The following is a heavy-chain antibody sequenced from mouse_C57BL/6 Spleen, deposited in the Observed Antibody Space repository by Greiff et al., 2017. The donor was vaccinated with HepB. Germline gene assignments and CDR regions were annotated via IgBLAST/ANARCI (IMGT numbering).Heavy chain of an antibody. CDR3: ARGIYYGSRGGYFDV. CDR2: IYPRSGNT. CDR1: GYTFTSYG. V-gene: IGHV1-81*01. J-gene: IGHJ1*03. D-gene: IGHD1-1*01. Sequence: QVQLQQSGAELARPGASVKLSCKASGYTFTSYGISWVKQRTGQGLEWIGEIYPRSGNTYYNEKFKGKATLTADKSSSTAYMELRSLTSEDSAVYFWARGIYYGSRGGYFDVWGTGTTVTVSS.